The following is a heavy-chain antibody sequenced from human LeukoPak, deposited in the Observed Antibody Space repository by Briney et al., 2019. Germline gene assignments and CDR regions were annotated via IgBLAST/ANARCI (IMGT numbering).Heavy chain of an antibody. CDR2: IYYSGST. V-gene: IGHV4-39*01. J-gene: IGHJ4*02. CDR1: GGSISSSSFY. Sequence: ASGTLSLTCTVSGGSISSSSFYWGWIRQPPGKGLEWIGSIYYSGSTYYNPSLESRVIISLDTSKNQFSLKLRSVTAADTAVYYCASPDTAMVNGYWGQGTLVTVSS. D-gene: IGHD5-18*01. CDR3: ASPDTAMVNGY.